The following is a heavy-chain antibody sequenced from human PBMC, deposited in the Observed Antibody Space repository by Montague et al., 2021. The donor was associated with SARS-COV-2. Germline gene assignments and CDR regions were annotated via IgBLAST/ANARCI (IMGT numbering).Heavy chain of an antibody. CDR2: IYHSGST. D-gene: IGHD3-3*01. V-gene: IGHV4-4*02. J-gene: IGHJ5*02. Sequence: SETLSLTCAVSGGSISSSNWWCWVRHPPGKGLEWIGVIYHSGSTSYNPSLKRRVITSVDKSKNQSSLMLSSVTAAATAVYYCATSSYDFWSGYTQGDNWFDPWGQGTLVTVSS. CDR3: ATSSYDFWSGYTQGDNWFDP. CDR1: GGSISSSNW.